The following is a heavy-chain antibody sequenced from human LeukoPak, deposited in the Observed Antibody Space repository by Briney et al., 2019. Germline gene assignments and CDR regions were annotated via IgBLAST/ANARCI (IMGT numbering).Heavy chain of an antibody. J-gene: IGHJ5*02. V-gene: IGHV1-8*01. CDR2: VNPNSGNT. Sequence: ASVKVSCKASGYTFTSYDINWVRQATGQGLEWMGWVNPNSGNTGYAQKFQGRVTMTRNTSISTAYMELSSLRSEDTAVYYCARGPSLGYDFWSGYYSGDNWFDPWGQGTLVTVSS. CDR1: GYTFTSYD. D-gene: IGHD3-3*01. CDR3: ARGPSLGYDFWSGYYSGDNWFDP.